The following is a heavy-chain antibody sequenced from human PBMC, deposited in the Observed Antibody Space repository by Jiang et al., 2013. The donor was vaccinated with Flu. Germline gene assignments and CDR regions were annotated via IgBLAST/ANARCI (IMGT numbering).Heavy chain of an antibody. CDR3: ARDSLGSYCSGGSCYPLGLDY. J-gene: IGHJ4*02. D-gene: IGHD2-15*01. Sequence: WYNDYAVSVKSRITINPDTSKNQFSLQLNSVTPEDTAVYYCARDSLGSYCSGGSCYPLGLDYWGQGTLVTVSS. CDR2: WYN. V-gene: IGHV6-1*01.